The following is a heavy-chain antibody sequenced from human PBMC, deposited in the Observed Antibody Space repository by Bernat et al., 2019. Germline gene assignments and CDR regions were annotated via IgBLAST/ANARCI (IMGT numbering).Heavy chain of an antibody. D-gene: IGHD2-15*01. J-gene: IGHJ3*02. Sequence: QVQLQQWGAGLLKPSETLSLTCAVYGGSFSGYYWSWIRQPPGKGLEWIGEINHSGSTNYNPSLKSRVTISVDTSKNQFSLKLSSVTAADTAVYYCARGNVVVVAAVDAFDIWGQGKMVTVSS. CDR3: ARGNVVVVAAVDAFDI. V-gene: IGHV4-34*01. CDR2: INHSGST. CDR1: GGSFSGYY.